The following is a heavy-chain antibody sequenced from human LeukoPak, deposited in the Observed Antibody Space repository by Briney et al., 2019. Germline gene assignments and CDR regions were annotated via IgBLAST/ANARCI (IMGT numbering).Heavy chain of an antibody. D-gene: IGHD3-10*01. V-gene: IGHV3-33*01. CDR2: IWYDGSNK. Sequence: PGGSLRLSCAASGFTFSSYGMHWVRQAPGKGLEWVAVIWYDGSNKYYADSVKGRFTISRDNSKNTLYLQMNSLRAEDTAVYYCARRENYYGSVHGTDVWGQGTTVTVSS. CDR3: ARRENYYGSVHGTDV. CDR1: GFTFSSYG. J-gene: IGHJ6*02.